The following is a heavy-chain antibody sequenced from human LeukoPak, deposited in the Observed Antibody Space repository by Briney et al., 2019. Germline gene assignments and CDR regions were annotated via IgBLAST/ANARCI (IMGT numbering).Heavy chain of an antibody. V-gene: IGHV3-48*03. Sequence: PGGSLRLSCTASKFTFSSYEMNWVRQAPGKGLEWVSYISDSGSLIYYADSVKGRFTISRDNAKNSLYLQMNSLRAEDTAVYYCARDRGTYYYDSTSHYDAFDIWGQGTMVTVSS. CDR1: KFTFSSYE. CDR3: ARDRGTYYYDSTSHYDAFDI. D-gene: IGHD3-22*01. CDR2: ISDSGSLI. J-gene: IGHJ3*02.